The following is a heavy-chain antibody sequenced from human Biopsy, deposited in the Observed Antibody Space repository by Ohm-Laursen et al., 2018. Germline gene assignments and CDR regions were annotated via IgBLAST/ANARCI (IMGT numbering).Heavy chain of an antibody. CDR1: GGSISSYY. CDR2: IYTSGST. J-gene: IGHJ4*02. Sequence: SETLSLTCTVSGGSISSYYWNWIRQPAGKGLEWIGRIYTSGSTNFNPSLKSRVTMSIDTSKNQFSLRLSSVTAADTAVYYRARAAFGPFDSWGQGALVTVSS. CDR3: ARAAFGPFDS. D-gene: IGHD3-16*01. V-gene: IGHV4-4*07.